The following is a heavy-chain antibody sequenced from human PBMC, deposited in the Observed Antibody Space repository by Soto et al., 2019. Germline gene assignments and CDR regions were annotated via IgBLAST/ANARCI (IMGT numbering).Heavy chain of an antibody. Sequence: GGSLRLSCAASGFTFSNYAIHWVRQAPGKGLEWVAVISNDGSAIHYADSVKGRFTISRDNSKNTLYLQMNSLRAEDTAVYYYARAPYYYDSSGYWAYWGQGTLVTVS. CDR3: ARAPYYYDSSGYWAY. D-gene: IGHD3-22*01. CDR2: ISNDGSAI. J-gene: IGHJ4*02. CDR1: GFTFSNYA. V-gene: IGHV3-30-3*01.